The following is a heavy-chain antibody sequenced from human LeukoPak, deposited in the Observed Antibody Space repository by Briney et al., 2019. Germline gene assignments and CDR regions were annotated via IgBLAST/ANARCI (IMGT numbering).Heavy chain of an antibody. CDR1: GFTFSSYA. D-gene: IGHD1-26*01. Sequence: GGSLRLSCAASGFTFSSYAMHWVRQAPGKGLEWVAVISYDGSNKYYADSVKGRFTISRDNSKNTLYLQMNSLRTEDTAVYFCARDHDSGGGGGSWGQGTLVTVSS. CDR2: ISYDGSNK. J-gene: IGHJ5*02. V-gene: IGHV3-30-3*01. CDR3: ARDHDSGGGGGS.